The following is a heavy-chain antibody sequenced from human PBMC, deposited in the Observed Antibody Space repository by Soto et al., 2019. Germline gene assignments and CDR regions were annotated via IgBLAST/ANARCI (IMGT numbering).Heavy chain of an antibody. Sequence: LSLTCTVSGGSVSSGSYYWSWIRQPPGKGLEWIGYIYYSGSTNYNPSLKSRVTISVDTSKNQFSLKLSSVTAADTAVYYCARAHDYVWGSYRDYWGQGTLVTVSS. CDR1: GGSVSSGSYY. CDR3: ARAHDYVWGSYRDY. V-gene: IGHV4-61*01. D-gene: IGHD3-16*02. J-gene: IGHJ4*02. CDR2: IYYSGST.